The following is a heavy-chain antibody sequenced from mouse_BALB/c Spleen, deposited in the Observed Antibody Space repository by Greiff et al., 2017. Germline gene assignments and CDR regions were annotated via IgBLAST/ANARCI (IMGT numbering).Heavy chain of an antibody. V-gene: IGHV1-9*01. CDR2: ILPGSGST. CDR1: GYTFSSYW. J-gene: IGHJ2*01. CDR3: ARSTYYGNYYFDY. D-gene: IGHD2-10*01. Sequence: VQLQQSGAELMKPGASVKISCKATGYTFSSYWIEWVKQRPGHGLEWIGEILPGSGSTNYNEKFKGKATLTVDKSSSTAYMQLSSLTSEDSAVYYCARSTYYGNYYFDYWGQGTTLTVSS.